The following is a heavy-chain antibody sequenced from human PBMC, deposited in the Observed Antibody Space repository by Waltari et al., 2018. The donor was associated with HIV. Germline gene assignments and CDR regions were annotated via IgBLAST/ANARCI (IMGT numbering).Heavy chain of an antibody. CDR3: ARGSFGPYGSGSTGSPGAFDI. CDR1: GGTFSSYA. CDR2: IIPIFGTA. V-gene: IGHV1-69*01. D-gene: IGHD3-10*01. Sequence: QVQLVQSGAEVKKPGSSVKVSCKASGGTFSSYAISWVRQAPGQGLEWMGGIIPIFGTANYAQKFQGRVTITADESTSTAYMELSSLRSEDTAVYYCARGSFGPYGSGSTGSPGAFDIWGQGTMVTVSS. J-gene: IGHJ3*02.